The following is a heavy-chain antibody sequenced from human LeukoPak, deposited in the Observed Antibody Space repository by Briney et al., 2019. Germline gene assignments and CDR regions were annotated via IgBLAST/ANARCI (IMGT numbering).Heavy chain of an antibody. V-gene: IGHV3-23*01. CDR3: AKVRVYGSGAFDY. CDR2: VSASGGST. Sequence: GGSLRLSCAASGFTFSNYAMNWVRQAPGEGLEWVSTVSASGGSTYYADSVKGRFTISRDNSKNTLYLQMNSLRAEDTAVYYCAKVRVYGSGAFDYWGQGTLVTVSS. CDR1: GFTFSNYA. J-gene: IGHJ4*02. D-gene: IGHD3-10*01.